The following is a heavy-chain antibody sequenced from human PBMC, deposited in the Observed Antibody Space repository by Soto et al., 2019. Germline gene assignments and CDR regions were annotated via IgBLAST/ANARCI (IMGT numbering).Heavy chain of an antibody. V-gene: IGHV1-69*06. Sequence: GXSVKVSCKASGGTFSSYAISWVRQAPVQGLEWMGGIIPIFGTANYAQKFQGRVTITADKSTSTAYMELSSLRSEDTAVYYCARSGYSSSWYYAFDYWGQGTLVTVSS. CDR2: IIPIFGTA. D-gene: IGHD6-13*01. J-gene: IGHJ4*02. CDR3: ARSGYSSSWYYAFDY. CDR1: GGTFSSYA.